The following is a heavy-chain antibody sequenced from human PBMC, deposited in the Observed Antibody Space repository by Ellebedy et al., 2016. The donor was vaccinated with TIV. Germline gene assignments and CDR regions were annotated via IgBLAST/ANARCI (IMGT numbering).Heavy chain of an antibody. Sequence: PGGSLRLSCAASGFTFSSFWMNWVRQTPGKGLEWVANINPDGSDKYYVDSVKGRLTISRDNAKNTLFLQMNSLRAEDTAVYYCARESCNNITCYFDYWGLGTLVTVSS. CDR2: INPDGSDK. V-gene: IGHV3-7*01. CDR1: GFTFSSFW. CDR3: ARESCNNITCYFDY. J-gene: IGHJ4*02. D-gene: IGHD2/OR15-2a*01.